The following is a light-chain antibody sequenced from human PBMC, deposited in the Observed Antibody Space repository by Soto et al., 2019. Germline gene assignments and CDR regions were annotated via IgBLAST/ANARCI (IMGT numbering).Light chain of an antibody. J-gene: IGKJ2*01. CDR1: QSIINNY. Sequence: EVVLTQSPGTLSLSPGESATLSCRASQSIINNYLAWYQQRPGQAPRLLIYGSSDRATGIPGRFSGSGSGTDFTLTISRLEPEDFAVYYCHQYGSSPPYTFGQGTKVEI. CDR2: GSS. V-gene: IGKV3-20*01. CDR3: HQYGSSPPYT.